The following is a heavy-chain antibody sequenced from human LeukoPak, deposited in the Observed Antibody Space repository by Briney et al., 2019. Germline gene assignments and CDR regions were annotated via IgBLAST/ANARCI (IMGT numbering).Heavy chain of an antibody. Sequence: PGGSLRLSCAASGFTFSSYDMHWVRQATGKGLEWVSAIGTAGDTYYPGSVKGRLTISRENAKNSLYLQMNSLRAGDTAVYYCARGGEQLVSSDPGSFDYWGQGTLVTVSS. CDR3: ARGGEQLVSSDPGSFDY. V-gene: IGHV3-13*01. CDR2: IGTAGDT. J-gene: IGHJ4*02. D-gene: IGHD6-6*01. CDR1: GFTFSSYD.